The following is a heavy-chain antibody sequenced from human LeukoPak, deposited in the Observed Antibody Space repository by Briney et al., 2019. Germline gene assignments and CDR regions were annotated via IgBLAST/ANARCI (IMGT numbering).Heavy chain of an antibody. CDR2: IXYRGXX. D-gene: IGHD6-25*01. CDR3: ARRSGSRPFYFDF. Sequence: IXYRGXXXYNPSLKXRXTISVDTSKSQFSLNLSSVTAAXTAVYXCARRSGSRPFYFDFWGQGTLVTVSS. J-gene: IGHJ4*02. V-gene: IGHV4-39*01.